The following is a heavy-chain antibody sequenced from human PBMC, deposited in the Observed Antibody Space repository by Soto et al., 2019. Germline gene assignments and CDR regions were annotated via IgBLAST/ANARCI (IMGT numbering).Heavy chain of an antibody. Sequence: TWVRQAPGRGLEWVSGVDGSGFTSYHADSVKGRFTISRDNSKNTLYLQMNSLRAEDTAVYYCAKALGLYCGGDCFDAFDVWGQGAMVSVSS. J-gene: IGHJ3*01. CDR3: AKALGLYCGGDCFDAFDV. CDR2: VDGSGFTS. D-gene: IGHD2-21*02. V-gene: IGHV3-23*01.